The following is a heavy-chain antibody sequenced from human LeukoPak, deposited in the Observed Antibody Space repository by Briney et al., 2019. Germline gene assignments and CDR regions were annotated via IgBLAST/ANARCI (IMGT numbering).Heavy chain of an antibody. Sequence: SETLSLTCTVSGYSISSGYYWGWIRQPPGKGLEWIGSIYHSGSTYYNPSLKSRVTISVDTSKNQFSLKLSSVTAADTAVYYCARGHSSSWYGAYYYYYMDVWGRGTTVTVSS. D-gene: IGHD6-13*01. V-gene: IGHV4-38-2*02. CDR3: ARGHSSSWYGAYYYYYMDV. CDR2: IYHSGST. J-gene: IGHJ6*03. CDR1: GYSISSGYY.